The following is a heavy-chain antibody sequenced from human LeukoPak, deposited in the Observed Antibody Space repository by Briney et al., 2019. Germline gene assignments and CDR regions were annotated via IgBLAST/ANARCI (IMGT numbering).Heavy chain of an antibody. J-gene: IGHJ4*02. CDR3: AASPRGLLERPGY. CDR1: GCTLIEYP. V-gene: IGHV1-24*01. D-gene: IGHD1-1*01. Sequence: ASVKVSCKVSGCTLIEYPMHWVRQAPGKGLEWMGGFDPEDGETIYAQKFQGRVTMTEHTSTDTAYMEVSSLRSEDTVVCYCAASPRGLLERPGYWGQGTLVTVSS. CDR2: FDPEDGET.